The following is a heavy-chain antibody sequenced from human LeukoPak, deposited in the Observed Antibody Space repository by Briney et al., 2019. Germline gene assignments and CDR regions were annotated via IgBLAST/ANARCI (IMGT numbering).Heavy chain of an antibody. CDR3: ARGPLFDY. V-gene: IGHV4-30-2*01. Sequence: SETLSLTCAVSGGSISSGGYSWSWIRQPPGKGLEWIGYIYHSGSTYYNPSLKSRVTISVDRSKNQFSLKLSSVTAADTAVYYCARGPLFDYWGQGTLVTVSS. J-gene: IGHJ4*02. CDR1: GGSISSGGYS. CDR2: IYHSGST.